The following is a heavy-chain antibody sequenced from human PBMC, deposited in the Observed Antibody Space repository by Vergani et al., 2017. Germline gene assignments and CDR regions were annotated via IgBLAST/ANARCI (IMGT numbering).Heavy chain of an antibody. CDR3: ARVMYRDEASTGYRLEGMDI. CDR1: GGSINTGAYY. V-gene: IGHV4-61*02. CDR2: IFSSGST. D-gene: IGHD3-9*01. J-gene: IGHJ6*02. Sequence: QVQLQESGPRLVRPSQTLSLTCTVSGGSINTGAYYWSWIRQPAGKTLEWIGEIFSSGSTNYNPSLNSRVTMSVDTSKNQFSLKLRSVTAADTAVYFCARVMYRDEASTGYRLEGMDIWGQGTTVTISS.